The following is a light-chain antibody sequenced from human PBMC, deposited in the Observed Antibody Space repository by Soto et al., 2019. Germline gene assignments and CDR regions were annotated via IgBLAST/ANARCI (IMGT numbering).Light chain of an antibody. J-gene: IGKJ4*01. CDR1: KSFSRSY. CDR3: QQYNSWPLT. CDR2: GAS. Sequence: EIVLTQSPDTLSLSPGERVTLSCRASKSFSRSYLAWYQQKPGQAPRLLIYGASSRATGIPDRFSGSGSGTDFTLTISRLEPEDFAVYYCQQYNSWPLTFGGGTKVEIK. V-gene: IGKV3-20*01.